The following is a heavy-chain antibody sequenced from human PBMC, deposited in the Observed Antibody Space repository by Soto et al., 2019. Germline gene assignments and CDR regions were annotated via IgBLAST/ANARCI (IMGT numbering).Heavy chain of an antibody. CDR2: IKPDESEK. CDR3: VRGGSNYAS. J-gene: IGHJ5*02. Sequence: EVQLVESGGGLVQPGGSLRLSCTAYGFTFSDSWMTWVRQAPGKGLEWVARIKPDESEKKYADSVKRRFCISRDNAKNSMYLQMDSLRGEDTAVYYCVRGGSNYASWGQGTLVTVSS. V-gene: IGHV3-7*01. CDR1: GFTFSDSW. D-gene: IGHD4-4*01.